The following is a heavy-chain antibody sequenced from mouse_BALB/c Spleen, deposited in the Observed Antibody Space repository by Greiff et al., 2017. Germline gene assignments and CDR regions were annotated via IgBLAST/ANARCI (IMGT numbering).Heavy chain of an antibody. CDR3: ARRDYYGSSYGAMDY. D-gene: IGHD1-1*01. CDR2: INPSSGYT. V-gene: IGHV1-4*01. Sequence: VQLVESGAELARPGASVKMSCKASGYTFTSYTMHWVKQRPGQGLEWIGYINPSSGYTNYNQKFKDKATLTADKSSSTAYMQLSSLTSEDSAVYYCARRDYYGSSYGAMDYWGQGTSVTVSS. CDR1: GYTFTSYT. J-gene: IGHJ4*01.